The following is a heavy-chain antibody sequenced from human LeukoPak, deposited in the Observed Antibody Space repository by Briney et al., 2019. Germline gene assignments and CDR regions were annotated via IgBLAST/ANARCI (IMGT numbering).Heavy chain of an antibody. V-gene: IGHV3-23*01. CDR2: IGRGGSPI. CDR3: ANAYYDILTGYYMVSGY. J-gene: IGHJ4*02. Sequence: RPGGSLRLSCAASGFTFTNYAMNWVRQAPGNGLEWVSAIGRGGSPIYYADSVKGRFTVSRDNSKNSLYLQMNSLRVEDTAVYYCANAYYDILTGYYMVSGYWGQGTLVTVSS. D-gene: IGHD3-9*01. CDR1: GFTFTNYA.